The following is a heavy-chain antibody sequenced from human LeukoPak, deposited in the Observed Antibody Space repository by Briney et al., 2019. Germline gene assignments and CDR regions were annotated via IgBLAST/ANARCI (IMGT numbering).Heavy chain of an antibody. CDR2: IYDSGST. CDR3: ARGNIDILTGWYYFDY. J-gene: IGHJ4*02. V-gene: IGHV4-59*01. Sequence: SETLSLTCTVSDYSISLYYWSWIRKPPGKGRDWIGYIYDSGSTKYNPSLQSRVSISVDTSKTQFSLKLSSVTAADTAVYYCARGNIDILTGWYYFDYWGQGTLVTVSS. CDR1: DYSISLYY. D-gene: IGHD3-9*01.